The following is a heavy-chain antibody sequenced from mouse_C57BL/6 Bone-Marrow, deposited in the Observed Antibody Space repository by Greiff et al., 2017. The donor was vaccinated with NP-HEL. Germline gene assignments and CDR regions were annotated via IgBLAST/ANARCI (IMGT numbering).Heavy chain of an antibody. CDR1: GYAFSSSW. CDR2: IYPGDGDT. J-gene: IGHJ4*01. Sequence: QVQLKESGPELVKPGASVKISCKASGYAFSSSWMNWVKQRPGKGLEWIGRIYPGDGDTKYNGKFKGKATLTADKSSSTAYMQLSSLTSEDSAVYFCASRRVVAPYYAMDYWGQGTSVTVSS. D-gene: IGHD1-1*01. V-gene: IGHV1-82*01. CDR3: ASRRVVAPYYAMDY.